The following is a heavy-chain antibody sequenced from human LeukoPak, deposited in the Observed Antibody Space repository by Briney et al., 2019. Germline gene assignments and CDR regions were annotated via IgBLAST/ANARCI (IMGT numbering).Heavy chain of an antibody. CDR1: GYSISSGYY. J-gene: IGHJ4*02. V-gene: IGHV4-38-2*01. D-gene: IGHD3-22*01. CDR2: IYHSGST. CDR3: ARRKSSGYYDW. Sequence: SETLSLTCAVSGYSISSGYYWGWIRQPPGKGLEWIGSIYHSGSTYYNPSLRSRVTISVDTSKNQFSLKLSSVTAADTAVYYCARRKSSGYYDWWGQGTLVTVSS.